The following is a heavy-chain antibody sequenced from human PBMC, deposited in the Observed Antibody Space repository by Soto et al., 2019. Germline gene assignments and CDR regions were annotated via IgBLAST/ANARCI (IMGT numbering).Heavy chain of an antibody. Sequence: GASVKVSCKASGYTFTSYGISWVRQAPGQGLEWMGWISAYNGNTNYAQKLQGRVTMTTDTSTSTAYMELRSLRSDDTAVYYCARVWGAFVVVPRYYGMDVWGQGTTVTVSS. CDR3: ARVWGAFVVVPRYYGMDV. D-gene: IGHD2-2*01. CDR1: GYTFTSYG. CDR2: ISAYNGNT. V-gene: IGHV1-18*01. J-gene: IGHJ6*02.